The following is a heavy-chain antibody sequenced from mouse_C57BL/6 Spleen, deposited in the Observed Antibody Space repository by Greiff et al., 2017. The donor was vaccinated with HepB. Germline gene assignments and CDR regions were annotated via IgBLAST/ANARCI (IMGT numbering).Heavy chain of an antibody. CDR3: TTYTIVTTGRFAY. J-gene: IGHJ3*01. CDR2: IDPENGDT. CDR1: GFNIKDDY. Sequence: LQQSGAPLPRPGASAKLSCTASGFNIKDDYMHWVKQRPEQGLEWIGWIDPENGDTEYASKFQGKATITADTSSNTAYLQLSSLTSEDTAVYYCTTYTIVTTGRFAYWGQGTLVTVSA. D-gene: IGHD2-5*01. V-gene: IGHV14-4*01.